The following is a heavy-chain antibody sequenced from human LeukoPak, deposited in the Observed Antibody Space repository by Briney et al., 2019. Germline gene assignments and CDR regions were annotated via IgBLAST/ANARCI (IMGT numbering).Heavy chain of an antibody. D-gene: IGHD4-17*01. Sequence: RPSETLSLTCTVSGGSISSYHWSWIRQPPGKGLEWIGYIYYSGSTNYNPSLKSRVTISVDTSKNQFSLKLSSVTAADTAVYYCARARYGDYEHAFDYWGQGTLVTVSS. CDR3: ARARYGDYEHAFDY. CDR1: GGSISSYH. V-gene: IGHV4-59*01. J-gene: IGHJ4*02. CDR2: IYYSGST.